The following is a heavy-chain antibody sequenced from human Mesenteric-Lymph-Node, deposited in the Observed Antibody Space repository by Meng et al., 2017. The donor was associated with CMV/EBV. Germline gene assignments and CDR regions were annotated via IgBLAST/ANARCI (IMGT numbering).Heavy chain of an antibody. D-gene: IGHD5-24*01. CDR2: IYSDGGT. V-gene: IGHV3-53*04. CDR1: GFTVSFNY. CDR3: ARSRDAYNAPFDY. Sequence: SCAASGFTVSFNYMSWVRQAPGKGLEWVSVIYSDGGTYYADSVEGRFTISRHNSKNTLYLQMNSLRAEDTAVYYCARSRDAYNAPFDYWGQGTLVTVSS. J-gene: IGHJ4*02.